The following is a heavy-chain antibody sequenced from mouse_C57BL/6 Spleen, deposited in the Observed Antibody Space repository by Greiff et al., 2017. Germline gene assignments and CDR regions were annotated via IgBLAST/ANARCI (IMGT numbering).Heavy chain of an antibody. D-gene: IGHD3-2*02. CDR2: IYPSDSET. V-gene: IGHV1-61*01. Sequence: QVQLQQSGAELVRPGSSVKLSCKASGYTSTSYWMDWVKQRPGQGLEWIGNIYPSDSETHYNQKFKDKATLTVDKSSSTAYMQLSSLTSEDSAVYYCARSGTAQATPDYWGQGTTLTVSS. CDR3: ARSGTAQATPDY. CDR1: GYTSTSYW. J-gene: IGHJ2*01.